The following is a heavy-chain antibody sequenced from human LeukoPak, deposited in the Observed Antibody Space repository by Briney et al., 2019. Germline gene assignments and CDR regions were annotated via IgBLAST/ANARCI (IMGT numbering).Heavy chain of an antibody. CDR3: ARALARLPWFDP. D-gene: IGHD6-6*01. CDR1: GGSISSYY. Sequence: NPSETLSLTCTVSGGSISSYYWSWIRQPAGKGLEWIGRIHTSGSTNYNPSLKSRVTMSVDTSKNQFSLKLRSVTAADTAVYYCARALARLPWFDPWGQGTLVTDSS. V-gene: IGHV4-4*07. CDR2: IHTSGST. J-gene: IGHJ5*02.